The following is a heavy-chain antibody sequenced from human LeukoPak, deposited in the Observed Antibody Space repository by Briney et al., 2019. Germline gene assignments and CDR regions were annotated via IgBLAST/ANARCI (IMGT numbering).Heavy chain of an antibody. CDR2: IYDSGST. Sequence: SETLSLTCAVSGGSITSYYWGRIRQPPGKGLEWIGSIYDSGSTYYNPSLKSRVTISVDTSKNQFSLKLNSVTAADTAVYYCARHYGPWGQGTLVTVSS. V-gene: IGHV4-39*01. J-gene: IGHJ5*02. CDR3: ARHYGP. D-gene: IGHD3-10*01. CDR1: GGSITSYY.